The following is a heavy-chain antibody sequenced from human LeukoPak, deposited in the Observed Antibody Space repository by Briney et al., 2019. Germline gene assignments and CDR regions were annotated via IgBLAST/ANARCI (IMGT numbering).Heavy chain of an antibody. J-gene: IGHJ3*02. CDR1: GYTFTSYL. V-gene: IGHV1-46*01. Sequence: ASVKVSCKASGYTFTSYLLHWVRQAPGQGLEWMGIINPSNGDTNYAQKFKGRVTMTGDTSTSTVFMDLYSLTSEDTAVYHCAREGSAVAGRGWRAFDIWGQGTMVTISS. D-gene: IGHD6-19*01. CDR3: AREGSAVAGRGWRAFDI. CDR2: INPSNGDT.